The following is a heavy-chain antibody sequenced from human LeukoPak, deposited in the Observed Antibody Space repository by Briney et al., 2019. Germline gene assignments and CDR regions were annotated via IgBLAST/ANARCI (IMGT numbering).Heavy chain of an antibody. CDR1: GFTFTSYA. CDR2: ITGSGDNT. Sequence: PGGSLRLSCAASGFTFTSYAMSWVRQAPGKGLEWVSGITGSGDNTFYADSVKGRFTISRDNSKNTLYLQMNSLRVEDTAVYYCANLMVSTYYGVGVYWGQGTLVTVSS. D-gene: IGHD4-17*01. J-gene: IGHJ4*02. V-gene: IGHV3-23*01. CDR3: ANLMVSTYYGVGVY.